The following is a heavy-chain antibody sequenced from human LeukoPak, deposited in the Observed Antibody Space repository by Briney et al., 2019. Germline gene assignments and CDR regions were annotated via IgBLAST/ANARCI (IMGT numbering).Heavy chain of an antibody. CDR1: GGAFSSYD. Sequence: SVSVSCTASGGAFSSYDISWVRQAPGQGLEWMGGIAPIFGTAKYAQKFQGRVTITAVESMSTAYMELSSLRSEDTAVYYCARGWLAETTVVSPYNYWGQGTLVTVSS. CDR3: ARGWLAETTVVSPYNY. V-gene: IGHV1-69*13. CDR2: IAPIFGTA. J-gene: IGHJ4*02. D-gene: IGHD4-23*01.